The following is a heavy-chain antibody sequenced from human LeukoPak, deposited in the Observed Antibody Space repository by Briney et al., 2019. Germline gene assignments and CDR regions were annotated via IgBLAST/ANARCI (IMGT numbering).Heavy chain of an antibody. J-gene: IGHJ4*02. Sequence: PSQTLSFTCTVSGGSISSGGYYWSWIRQHPGKGLEWIGYIYYSGSTYYNPSLKSRVTISVDTSKNQFSLKLSSVTAADTAVYYCARMATSSIIDYWGQGTLVTVSS. CDR2: IYYSGST. V-gene: IGHV4-31*03. CDR3: ARMATSSIIDY. CDR1: GGSISSGGYY. D-gene: IGHD5-24*01.